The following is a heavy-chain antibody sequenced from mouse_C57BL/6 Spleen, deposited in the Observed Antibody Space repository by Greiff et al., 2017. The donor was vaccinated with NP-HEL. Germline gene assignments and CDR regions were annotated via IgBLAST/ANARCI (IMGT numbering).Heavy chain of an antibody. CDR3: TRLRTAYYFDY. J-gene: IGHJ2*01. V-gene: IGHV1-15*01. CDR1: GYTFTDYE. D-gene: IGHD1-2*01. Sequence: QVQLQQSGAELVRPGASVTLSCKASGYTFTDYEMHWVKQTPVHGLEWIGAIDPETGGTAYNQKFKGKAILTADKSSSTAYMELRSLTSEDSAVYYCTRLRTAYYFDYWGQGTTLTVSS. CDR2: IDPETGGT.